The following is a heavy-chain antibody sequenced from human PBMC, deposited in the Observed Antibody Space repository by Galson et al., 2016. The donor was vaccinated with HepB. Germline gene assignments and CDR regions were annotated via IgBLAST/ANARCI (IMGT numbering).Heavy chain of an antibody. CDR3: ARALATHNPLDS. V-gene: IGHV3-9*01. J-gene: IGHJ4*02. Sequence: SLRLSCAASGFTFDEYAMHWVRQAPGKGLEWVSRISWNGGSMDYAASVKGRFTISRDNAKNSLYLQMNSLRHEDTALYFGARALATHNPLDSWGQGTQVTVSS. D-gene: IGHD1-1*01. CDR2: ISWNGGSM. CDR1: GFTFDEYA.